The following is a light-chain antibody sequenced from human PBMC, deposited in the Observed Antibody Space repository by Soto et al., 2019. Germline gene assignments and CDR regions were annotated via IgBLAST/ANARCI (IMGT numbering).Light chain of an antibody. V-gene: IGKV1-39*01. Sequence: DIQMTQSPSSLSASVGDRVTITCRASQSISSYLNWYQQKPGKAPKLLIKAASSLESGVPSRFSGSGSGTDFTLSISSLQPAVFATYFCQETYSIPWTFGQGTKVDIK. CDR1: QSISSY. CDR2: AAS. CDR3: QETYSIPWT. J-gene: IGKJ1*01.